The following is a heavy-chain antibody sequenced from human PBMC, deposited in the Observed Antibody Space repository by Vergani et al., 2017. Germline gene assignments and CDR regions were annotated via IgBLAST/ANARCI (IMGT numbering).Heavy chain of an antibody. CDR1: GFTFSNSA. CDR2: ISGPGLST. Sequence: EVHLLESGGGLVQSGGSLRLSCAASGFTFSNSAVSWVRQAPGRGLAWVSSISGPGLSTYYADSVKGRFSISRDNSKNTLYLQMNSLRADDTAVYFCARDQLTGDLWGGPFDVWGQGTMVTVSS. CDR3: ARDQLTGDLWGGPFDV. D-gene: IGHD2-21*01. V-gene: IGHV3-23*01. J-gene: IGHJ3*01.